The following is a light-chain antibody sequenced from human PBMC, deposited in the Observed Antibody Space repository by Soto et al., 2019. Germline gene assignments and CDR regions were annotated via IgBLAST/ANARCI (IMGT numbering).Light chain of an antibody. J-gene: IGKJ1*01. Sequence: EIVLTQSPGTLSLSPGERATLSCRASQSVSSSFLAWYQQKPGQAPRPLIYGASSRATGIPDRFSGSGSGTDFTLTISRLEPEDLAVYYCQQCDSSPWTFGQGTKVEIK. CDR2: GAS. V-gene: IGKV3-20*01. CDR3: QQCDSSPWT. CDR1: QSVSSSF.